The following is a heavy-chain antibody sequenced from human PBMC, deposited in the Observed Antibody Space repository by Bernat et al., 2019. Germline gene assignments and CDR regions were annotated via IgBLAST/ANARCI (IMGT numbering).Heavy chain of an antibody. V-gene: IGHV4-34*01. CDR1: GGSFSGYY. Sequence: QVQLQQWGAGLLKPSETLSLTCAAYGGSFSGYYWSWIRQPPGKGLEWIGEINHSGSTNYNPSLKSRVTISVDTSRNQFSLKLSSVTAADTAVYYCARGYWFDPWGQGTLVTVSS. J-gene: IGHJ5*02. CDR3: ARGYWFDP. CDR2: INHSGST.